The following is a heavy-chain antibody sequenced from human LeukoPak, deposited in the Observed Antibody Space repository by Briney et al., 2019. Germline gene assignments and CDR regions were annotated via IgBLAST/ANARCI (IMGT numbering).Heavy chain of an antibody. J-gene: IGHJ4*02. CDR2: ISGSGGST. Sequence: GGSLRLSCAASGFTFSSYAMSWVHQAPGKGLEWVSAISGSGGSTYYAESVKGRFTISRDNSKNTLSLQMNSLRGEDTAVYYCATWAATILGTDCWGQGTLVTVSS. CDR3: ATWAATILGTDC. D-gene: IGHD3-3*01. CDR1: GFTFSSYA. V-gene: IGHV3-23*01.